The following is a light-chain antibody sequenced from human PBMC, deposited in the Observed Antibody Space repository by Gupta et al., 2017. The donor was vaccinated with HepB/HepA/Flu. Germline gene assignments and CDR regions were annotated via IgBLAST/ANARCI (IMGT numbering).Light chain of an antibody. V-gene: IGLV2-14*03. J-gene: IGLJ2*01. CDR1: SSDVGGYNY. CDR3: SSYTSSSSLV. CDR2: DVS. Sequence: QSASTQPASVSGSPGQSLTISCTGTSSDVGGYNYVSWYQQHPGKAPKLIIYDVSNRPSGVSNRFSGSKSGNTASLTISGLQAEDEAEYYCSSYTSSSSLVFGGGTKLTVL.